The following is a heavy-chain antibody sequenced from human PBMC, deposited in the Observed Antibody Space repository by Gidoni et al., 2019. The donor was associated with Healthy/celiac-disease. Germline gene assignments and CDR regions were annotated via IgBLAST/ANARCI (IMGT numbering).Heavy chain of an antibody. D-gene: IGHD1-7*01. V-gene: IGHV2-5*02. CDR1: GFSLSTRGVG. CDR3: AHSRGWNYGEDAFDI. CDR2: IYWDDDK. J-gene: IGHJ3*02. Sequence: QITFKESGPTLVHPPQTLPLTCPFSGFSLSTRGVGVGWIRQPPGKALEWLALIYWDDDKRYSPSLKSRLTITKDNSKNQGVLTMTNMDPVDKATYYCAHSRGWNYGEDAFDIWGQGTMVTVSS.